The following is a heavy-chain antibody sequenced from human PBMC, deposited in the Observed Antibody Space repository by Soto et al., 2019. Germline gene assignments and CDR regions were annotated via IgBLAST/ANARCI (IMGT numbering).Heavy chain of an antibody. J-gene: IGHJ6*02. D-gene: IGHD5-18*01. Sequence: GGSLRLSFAASGFTFSSYSMNWVRQSPGKGLEWVSSISSSSSYIYYADSVKGRFTISRDNAKNSLYLQMNSLRAEDTAVYYCARDQVRGYSYGLNYYGMDVWGQGTTVTVPS. CDR3: ARDQVRGYSYGLNYYGMDV. V-gene: IGHV3-21*01. CDR1: GFTFSSYS. CDR2: ISSSSSYI.